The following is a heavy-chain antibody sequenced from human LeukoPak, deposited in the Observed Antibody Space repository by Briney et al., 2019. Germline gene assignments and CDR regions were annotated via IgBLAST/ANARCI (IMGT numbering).Heavy chain of an antibody. CDR1: GFTFSSYG. V-gene: IGHV3-30*02. Sequence: GGSLRLSCAASGFTFSSYGMHWVRQAPGKGLEWVAFIRYDGSNKYYADSVKGRFTISRDNSKNTLYLQMNSLRAEDTAVYYCAKPTLNYYDSSGPGGDAFDIWGQGTMVTVSS. D-gene: IGHD3-22*01. CDR3: AKPTLNYYDSSGPGGDAFDI. J-gene: IGHJ3*02. CDR2: IRYDGSNK.